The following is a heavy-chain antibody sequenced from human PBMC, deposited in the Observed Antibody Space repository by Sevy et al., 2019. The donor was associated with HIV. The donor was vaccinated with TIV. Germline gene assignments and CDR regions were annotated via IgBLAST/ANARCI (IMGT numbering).Heavy chain of an antibody. CDR2: ISTGGGTI. CDR3: ATSRRDYYNYYFAY. CDR1: GLSFRSYE. V-gene: IGHV3-48*03. D-gene: IGHD3-22*01. J-gene: IGHJ4*01. Sequence: GGSLRLSCAASGLSFRSYELNWVRQAPGKGLQWISYISTGGGTIFYADSVKGRFTISRDNAKNSVFLQMNSLRAEDTAVYFCATSRRDYYNYYFAYWGHGTLVTGSS.